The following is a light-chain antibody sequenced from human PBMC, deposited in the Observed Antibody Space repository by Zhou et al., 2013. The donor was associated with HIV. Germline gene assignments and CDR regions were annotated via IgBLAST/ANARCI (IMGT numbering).Light chain of an antibody. CDR1: QSVGRY. V-gene: IGKV3-11*01. CDR2: DAS. J-gene: IGKJ3*01. Sequence: DIVLTQSPVTLSLSPGERATLSCRASQSVGRYLAWYQQKPGQAPRLLIYDASNRATGIPARFSGSGSGTDFTLTIARVAPEDFAVYYCQQYGSSHFTFGPGPKVDIK. CDR3: QQYGSSHFT.